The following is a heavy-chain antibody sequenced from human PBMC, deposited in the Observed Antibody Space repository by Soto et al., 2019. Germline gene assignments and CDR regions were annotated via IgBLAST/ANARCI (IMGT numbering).Heavy chain of an antibody. CDR3: SRVRAGCSRTSCYLED. D-gene: IGHD2-2*01. J-gene: IGHJ4*02. Sequence: QVQLQGSGPGLVKPSGTLSLTCTVSGDSVSSDNWWNWVRQSPGKGLDWIGEIHPRGTSNYHPSRKGRPPLSADESNDQFSLGLSAMTAAATAAYFCSRVRAGCSRTSCYLEDWGRGTLGTVSS. V-gene: IGHV4-4*02. CDR1: GDSVSSDNW. CDR2: IHPRGTS.